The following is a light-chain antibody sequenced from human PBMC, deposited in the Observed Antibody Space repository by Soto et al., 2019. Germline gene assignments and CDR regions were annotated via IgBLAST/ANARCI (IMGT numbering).Light chain of an antibody. J-gene: IGLJ2*01. CDR1: SSDVGDYNY. CDR2: DVS. CDR3: SSYTSSNTEVV. Sequence: QSALTQPASVSGSPGQSITISCTGTSSDVGDYNYVSWYQQHPGKAPKLMNYDVSNRPSGVSNRFSGSKSGNTASLTISGLQAEDEADYYCSSYTSSNTEVVFGGGTKLTVL. V-gene: IGLV2-14*01.